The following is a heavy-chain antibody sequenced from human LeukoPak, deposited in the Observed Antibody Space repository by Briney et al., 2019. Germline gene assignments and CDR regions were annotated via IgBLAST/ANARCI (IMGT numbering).Heavy chain of an antibody. CDR2: INPNSGGT. Sequence: GASVKVSCKASGYTFTGYYMHWVRQAPGQGLEWMGWINPNSGGTNYAQKFQGRVTMTRDTSISTAYMELSSLRSEDTAVYYCARDRGMATFPYYMDVWGKGTTVTVSS. D-gene: IGHD5-24*01. J-gene: IGHJ6*03. CDR3: ARDRGMATFPYYMDV. V-gene: IGHV1-2*02. CDR1: GYTFTGYY.